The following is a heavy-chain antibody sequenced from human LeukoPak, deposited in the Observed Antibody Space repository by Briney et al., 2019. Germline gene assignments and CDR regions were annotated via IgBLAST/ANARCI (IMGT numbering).Heavy chain of an antibody. D-gene: IGHD5-18*01. CDR1: GFTFSSSA. CDR3: AKERRRVDTEMVRSYYFEN. Sequence: GGSLRLSCAGSGFTFSSSAVSWVRQTPGKGLEWVSSITGNGATTSYSDSVKGRFTISRDNSKNTLSLQMNSLRVEDTAVYYCAKERRRVDTEMVRSYYFENWGQGTLVTVSS. J-gene: IGHJ4*02. CDR2: ITGNGATT. V-gene: IGHV3-23*01.